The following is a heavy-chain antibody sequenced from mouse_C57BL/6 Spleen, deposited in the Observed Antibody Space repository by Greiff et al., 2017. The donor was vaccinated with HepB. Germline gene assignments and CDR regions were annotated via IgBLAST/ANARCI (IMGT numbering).Heavy chain of an antibody. V-gene: IGHV1-55*01. CDR2: IYPGSGST. CDR1: GYTFTSYW. J-gene: IGHJ4*01. D-gene: IGHD1-1*01. CDR3: ARIGGSSYKDAMDY. Sequence: VQLQQSGAELVKPRASVKMSCKASGYTFTSYWITWVKQRPGQGLEWIGDIYPGSGSTNYNEKFKSKATLTVDTSSSTAYMQLSSLTSEDSAVYYCARIGGSSYKDAMDYWGQGTSVTVSS.